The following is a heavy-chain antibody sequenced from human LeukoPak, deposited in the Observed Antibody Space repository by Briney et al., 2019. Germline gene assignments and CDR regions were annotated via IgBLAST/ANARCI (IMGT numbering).Heavy chain of an antibody. J-gene: IGHJ4*02. CDR3: AGEMVRSKHYYDSSGYSD. V-gene: IGHV4-31*03. Sequence: PSETPSLTCTVSGGSISSGGYYWSWIRQHPGKGLEWIGYIYYSGSTYYNPSLKSRVTISVDTSKNQFSLKLSSVTAADTVVYYCAGEMVRSKHYYDSSGYSDWGQGTQVTVSS. D-gene: IGHD3-22*01. CDR2: IYYSGST. CDR1: GGSISSGGYY.